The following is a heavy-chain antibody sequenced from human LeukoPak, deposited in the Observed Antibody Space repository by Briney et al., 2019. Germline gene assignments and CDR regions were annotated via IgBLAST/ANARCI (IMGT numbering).Heavy chain of an antibody. CDR1: GYSISSGYY. CDR3: ARDVGGLNYGSGSCDDNWFDP. CDR2: IYHSGST. J-gene: IGHJ5*02. Sequence: PSETLSLTCTVSGYSISSGYYWGWIRQPPGKGLEWIGSIYHSGSTYYNPSLKSRVTISVDTSKNQFSLKLSSVTAADTAVYYCARDVGGLNYGSGSCDDNWFDPWGQGTLVTVSS. V-gene: IGHV4-38-2*02. D-gene: IGHD3-10*01.